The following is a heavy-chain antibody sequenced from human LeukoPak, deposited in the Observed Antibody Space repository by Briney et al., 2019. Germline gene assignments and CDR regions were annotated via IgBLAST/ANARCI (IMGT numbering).Heavy chain of an antibody. V-gene: IGHV3-23*01. J-gene: IGHJ4*02. CDR2: ISGSGGST. CDR1: GFTFSSYS. Sequence: GGSLRLSCAASGFTFSSYSMNWVRQAPGKGLEWVSAISGSGGSTYYADSVKGRFTISRDNSKNTLYLQMNSLRAEDTAVYYCAKGEYYDFWSGSLDYWGQGTLVTVSS. D-gene: IGHD3-3*01. CDR3: AKGEYYDFWSGSLDY.